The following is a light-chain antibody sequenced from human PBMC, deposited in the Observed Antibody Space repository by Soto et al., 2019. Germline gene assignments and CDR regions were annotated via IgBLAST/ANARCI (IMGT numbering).Light chain of an antibody. Sequence: IVLSQSPGTLSLSNGERGTRSCRASQSVSSSYLAWYQQKPGQAPRLLIYGASIRATGIPDRFSGSGSGTDFTLTISRLEPEDFAVYYCQQYGSSPPLTFGGGTMVDIK. CDR1: QSVSSSY. J-gene: IGKJ4*01. CDR3: QQYGSSPPLT. CDR2: GAS. V-gene: IGKV3-20*01.